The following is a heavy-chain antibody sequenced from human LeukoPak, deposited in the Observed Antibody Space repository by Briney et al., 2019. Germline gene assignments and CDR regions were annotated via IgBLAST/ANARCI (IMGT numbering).Heavy chain of an antibody. Sequence: SETLSLTCTVSGGSISSYYWSWVRQPPGKGLEWIGYIYYSGSTNYNPSLKSRVTISVDTSKNQFSLKLRSVTAADTAVYYCARAHGAGYYFDYWGQGTLVTVSS. J-gene: IGHJ4*02. CDR1: GGSISSYY. D-gene: IGHD6-19*01. CDR3: ARAHGAGYYFDY. V-gene: IGHV4-59*01. CDR2: IYYSGST.